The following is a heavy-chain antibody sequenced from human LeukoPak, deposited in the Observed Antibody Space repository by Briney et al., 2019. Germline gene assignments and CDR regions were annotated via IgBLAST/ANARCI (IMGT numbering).Heavy chain of an antibody. D-gene: IGHD3-10*01. CDR3: ARPTGAPTYGSGSYLYAFDI. CDR1: GGSFSGYY. CDR2: INHSGST. V-gene: IGHV4-34*01. Sequence: TSETLSLTCAVYGGSFSGYYWSWIRQPPGKGLEWIGEINHSGSTNYNPSLKSRVTISVDTSKNQFSLKLSSVTAADTAVYYCARPTGAPTYGSGSYLYAFDIWGQGTMVTVSS. J-gene: IGHJ3*02.